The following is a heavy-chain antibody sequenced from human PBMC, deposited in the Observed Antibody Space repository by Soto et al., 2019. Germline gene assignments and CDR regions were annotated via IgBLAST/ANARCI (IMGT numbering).Heavy chain of an antibody. V-gene: IGHV3-23*01. J-gene: IGHJ6*02. Sequence: GGSLRLSCVASGFTFSNYAMSWVRQAPGKGLEWVSAISGSGDSTHDADSVKGWFSISRDNSKNTLYLQMNSLRAEDTAIYYCAKIAPPAIAVVLAATLGMDVWGQGTTVTVSS. CDR3: AKIAPPAIAVVLAATLGMDV. CDR2: ISGSGDST. CDR1: GFTFSNYA. D-gene: IGHD2-15*01.